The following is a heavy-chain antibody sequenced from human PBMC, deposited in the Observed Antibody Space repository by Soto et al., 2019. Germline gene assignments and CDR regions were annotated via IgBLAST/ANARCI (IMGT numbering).Heavy chain of an antibody. CDR1: GFTFSSYG. D-gene: IGHD1-1*01. J-gene: IGHJ4*02. CDR2: FSGGSGKT. V-gene: IGHV3-23*01. CDR3: VKWNGYGDH. Sequence: ELQLLESGGGLVQPGGSLRLSWTVSGFTFSSYGVTWDRQAPGKGLEWVSGFSGGSGKTHYADSVKGRCTISRDDSKHTVFLQMNSLRAEDTAVYYCVKWNGYGDHWGQGALVTVSS.